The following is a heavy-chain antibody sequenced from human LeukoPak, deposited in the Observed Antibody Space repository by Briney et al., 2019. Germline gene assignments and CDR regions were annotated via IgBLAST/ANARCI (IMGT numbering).Heavy chain of an antibody. Sequence: PSQTLSLTCAISGDSVSTNSATWTWLRQSPSRGLEWLGRTYYRSKWYNDYAVSMKSRITINPDTSKNQFSLQSNSVTPEDTAVYYCARLVGASWFDSWGQGTLVTVSS. CDR3: ARLVGASWFDS. J-gene: IGHJ5*01. V-gene: IGHV6-1*01. CDR1: GDSVSTNSAT. D-gene: IGHD1-26*01. CDR2: TYYRSKWYN.